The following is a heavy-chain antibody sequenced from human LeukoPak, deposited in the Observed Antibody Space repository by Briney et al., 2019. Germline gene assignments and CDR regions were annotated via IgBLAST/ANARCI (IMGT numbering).Heavy chain of an antibody. D-gene: IGHD2-15*01. Sequence: KPSETLSLTCTVSGGSISSYYWSWIRQPPGKGLEWIGYIYYSGSTNYNPSLKSRVTMSLDTSKNQFSLKLNSVTAADTALYFCARDGEGYEGWDYWSQGTLVTVSS. CDR3: ARDGEGYEGWDY. CDR2: IYYSGST. J-gene: IGHJ4*02. V-gene: IGHV4-59*01. CDR1: GGSISSYY.